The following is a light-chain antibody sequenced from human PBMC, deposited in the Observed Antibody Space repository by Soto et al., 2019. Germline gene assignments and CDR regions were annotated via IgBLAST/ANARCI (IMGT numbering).Light chain of an antibody. CDR1: SRDVAFYNH. Sequence: QSALTQPASVSGSPGQSITISCTGTSRDVAFYNHVSWYQQHPGKAPKLLIYEVNNRPSGVSHRFSGSKSGNTASLTISGLQADDEADYYCRSFASYPTYVPGTGTKLTVL. J-gene: IGLJ1*01. CDR2: EVN. CDR3: RSFASYPTYV. V-gene: IGLV2-14*01.